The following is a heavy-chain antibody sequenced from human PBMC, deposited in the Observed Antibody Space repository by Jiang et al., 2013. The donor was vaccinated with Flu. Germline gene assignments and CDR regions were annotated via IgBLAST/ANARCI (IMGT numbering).Heavy chain of an antibody. CDR1: GGSFSGYY. D-gene: IGHD2-21*02. V-gene: IGHV4-34*01. CDR2: INHSGST. J-gene: IGHJ4*02. CDR3: AIDLCGGDCSPYLFFDY. Sequence: LLKPSETLSLTCAVYGGSFSGYYWSWIRQPPGKGLEWIGEINHSGSTNYNPSLKSRVTISVDTSKNQFSLKLSSVTAADTAVYYCAIDLCGGDCSPYLFFDYWGQGTLVTVSS.